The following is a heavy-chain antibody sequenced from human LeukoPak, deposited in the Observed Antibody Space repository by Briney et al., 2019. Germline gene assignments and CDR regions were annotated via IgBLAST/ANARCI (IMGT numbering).Heavy chain of an antibody. J-gene: IGHJ4*02. CDR2: MNPNSSNT. D-gene: IGHD1-26*01. V-gene: IGHV1-8*01. CDR1: GYTFTIYD. CDR3: ARGPLGIVGATDY. Sequence: ASVKVSCKASGYTFTIYDINWVRQPTGQGLEWMGWMNPNSSNTGYAQKFHGRVTMTSNTSISAAYVELSSLRSEDTAVYYCARGPLGIVGATDYWGQGTLVSDSS.